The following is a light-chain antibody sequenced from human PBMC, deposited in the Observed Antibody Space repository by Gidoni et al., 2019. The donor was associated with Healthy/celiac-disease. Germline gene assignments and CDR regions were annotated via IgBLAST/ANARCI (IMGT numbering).Light chain of an antibody. CDR2: AAS. V-gene: IGKV1-39*01. Sequence: IQMYQSPSSLSASVGDRVTITCRASQSISSYLNWYQQKPGKAPKLLIYAASSVQSGVPSRFSGSGSGTDFTLTISSLQPEDFATYYCQQSYSTPRTFGQGTKVEIK. J-gene: IGKJ1*01. CDR3: QQSYSTPRT. CDR1: QSISSY.